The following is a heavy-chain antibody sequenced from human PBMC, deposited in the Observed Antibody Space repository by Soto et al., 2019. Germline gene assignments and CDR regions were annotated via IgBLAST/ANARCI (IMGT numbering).Heavy chain of an antibody. CDR3: AKDMGPGLTTVTTHY. D-gene: IGHD4-17*01. J-gene: IGHJ4*02. Sequence: VQLVESGGGLVQPGRSLRLSCAASGFTFDDYAMHWVRQAPGKGLEWVSGISWNSGSIGYADSVKGRFTISRDNAKNSLYLQMNSLRAEDTALYYCAKDMGPGLTTVTTHYWGQGTLVTVSS. CDR1: GFTFDDYA. CDR2: ISWNSGSI. V-gene: IGHV3-9*01.